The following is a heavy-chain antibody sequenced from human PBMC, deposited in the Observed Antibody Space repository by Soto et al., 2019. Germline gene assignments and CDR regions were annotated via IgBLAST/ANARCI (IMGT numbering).Heavy chain of an antibody. J-gene: IGHJ4*02. Sequence: ETLSLTCTVSGGSISNYYWSWIRQPPGKGLEWIGYIYYTGSTNYNPSLKSRVTISVDTSKNQFSLRLNSVTAADTAVYYCARHNYGSGSTYFDYWGQGTLVTVSS. CDR1: GGSISNYY. CDR2: IYYTGST. V-gene: IGHV4-59*08. D-gene: IGHD3-10*01. CDR3: ARHNYGSGSTYFDY.